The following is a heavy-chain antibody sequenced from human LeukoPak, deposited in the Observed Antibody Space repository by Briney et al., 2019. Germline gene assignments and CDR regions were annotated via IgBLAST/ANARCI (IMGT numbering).Heavy chain of an antibody. D-gene: IGHD3-3*01. J-gene: IGHJ4*02. CDR1: GGSISSRSYY. CDR3: AGHDFWSGYYRVEYYFDY. CDR2: IYYSGST. Sequence: SETLSLTCTVSGGSISSRSYYWCWIRQPPGKGLEWIGSIYYSGSTYYNPSLKSRVTISVDTSKNQFSLQLSSVTAADTAVYYCAGHDFWSGYYRVEYYFDYWGQGTLVTVSS. V-gene: IGHV4-39*01.